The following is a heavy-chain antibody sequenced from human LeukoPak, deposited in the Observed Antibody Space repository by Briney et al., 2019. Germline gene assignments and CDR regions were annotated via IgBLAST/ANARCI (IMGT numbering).Heavy chain of an antibody. V-gene: IGHV4-39*01. D-gene: IGHD5-12*01. CDR1: GGSISSSSYY. J-gene: IGHJ6*02. CDR3: ARHVRYSGYGIHYYGMDV. Sequence: SETLSLTCTVSGGSISSSSYYWGWIRQPPGKGLEWIGSIYYSGSTYYNPSLKSRVTISVDTSKNQFSLKLSSVTAADTAVYYCARHVRYSGYGIHYYGMDVWGQGTTVTVSS. CDR2: IYYSGST.